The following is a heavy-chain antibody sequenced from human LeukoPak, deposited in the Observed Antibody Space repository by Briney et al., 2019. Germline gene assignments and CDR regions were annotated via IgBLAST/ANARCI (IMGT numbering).Heavy chain of an antibody. J-gene: IGHJ4*02. V-gene: IGHV3-7*03. CDR2: INQDGSKK. Sequence: PGGSLILSCVASRFTFSNYWMSWVRQAPGKGLEWVANINQDGSKKRYADSMKGRFTISRDNAKNSLYLQMNSLRAEDTAVYYCAREDYYDSSGYKTHLVDYWGQGTLVTVSS. D-gene: IGHD3-22*01. CDR3: AREDYYDSSGYKTHLVDY. CDR1: RFTFSNYW.